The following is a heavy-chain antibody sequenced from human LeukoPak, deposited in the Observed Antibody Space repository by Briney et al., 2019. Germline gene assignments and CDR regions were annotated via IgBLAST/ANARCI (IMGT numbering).Heavy chain of an antibody. CDR1: GYTFTGYY. CDR3: ARGQEYSSSLADY. Sequence: GASVKVSCKASGYTFTGYYMHWVRQAPGQGLEWMGWINPSSGGTNYAQKFQGRVTMTRDTSISTAYMELSRLRSDDTAVYYCARGQEYSSSLADYWGQGTLVTVSS. J-gene: IGHJ4*02. D-gene: IGHD6-6*01. V-gene: IGHV1-2*02. CDR2: INPSSGGT.